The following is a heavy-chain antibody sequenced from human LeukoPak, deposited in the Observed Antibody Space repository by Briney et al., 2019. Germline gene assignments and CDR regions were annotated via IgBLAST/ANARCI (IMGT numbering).Heavy chain of an antibody. CDR1: GGSISSSSYY. Sequence: SETLSLTCTVSGGSISSSSYYWGWIRQPPGKGLEWIGSIYYSGSTYYNPSLKSRVTISVDTSKNQFSLKLSSVTAADTAVYYCARLSRVWFGELFYYYYMDVWGKGTTVTISS. D-gene: IGHD3-10*01. J-gene: IGHJ6*03. V-gene: IGHV4-39*07. CDR2: IYYSGST. CDR3: ARLSRVWFGELFYYYYMDV.